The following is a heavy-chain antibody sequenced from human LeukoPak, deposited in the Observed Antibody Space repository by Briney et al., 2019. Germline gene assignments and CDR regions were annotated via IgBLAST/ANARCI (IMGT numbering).Heavy chain of an antibody. Sequence: ASVKVSCKASGYTFTNYYMNWVRQAPGQGLEWMGIINPSGGSTSYAQRFQGRVTVTRDTSTSTVYMELSSLRSEDTAMYYCAREGEIGYDLSDYWGQGTLVTVSS. D-gene: IGHD5-12*01. CDR1: GYTFTNYY. CDR2: INPSGGST. J-gene: IGHJ4*02. CDR3: AREGEIGYDLSDY. V-gene: IGHV1-46*01.